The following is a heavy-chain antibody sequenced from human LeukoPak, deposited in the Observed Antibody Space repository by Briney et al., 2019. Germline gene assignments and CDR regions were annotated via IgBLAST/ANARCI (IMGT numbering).Heavy chain of an antibody. Sequence: MGIIYPGDSDTRYSPSFQGQVTISADKSISTAYLQWSSLKASDTAMYYCARPHLYGDIDYWGQGTLVTVSS. CDR2: IYPGDSDT. CDR3: ARPHLYGDIDY. V-gene: IGHV5-51*01. J-gene: IGHJ4*02. D-gene: IGHD4-17*01.